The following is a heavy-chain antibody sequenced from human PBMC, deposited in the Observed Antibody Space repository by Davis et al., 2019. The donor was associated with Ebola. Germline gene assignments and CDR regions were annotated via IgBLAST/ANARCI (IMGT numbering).Heavy chain of an antibody. CDR3: ARVGTGTTLGDY. Sequence: SETLSLTCTVSGGSISSYYWSWIRQPPGKGLEWIGYIYYSGSTNYNPSLKSRVTISVDKSKNQFYLKLSSVTAADTAVYYCARVGTGTTLGDYWGQGTLVTVSS. CDR1: GGSISSYY. D-gene: IGHD1-7*01. V-gene: IGHV4-59*12. J-gene: IGHJ4*02. CDR2: IYYSGST.